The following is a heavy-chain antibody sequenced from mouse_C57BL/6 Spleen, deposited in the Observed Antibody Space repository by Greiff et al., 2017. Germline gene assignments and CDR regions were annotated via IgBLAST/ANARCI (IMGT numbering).Heavy chain of an antibody. CDR3: ARGGDGNSYGY. J-gene: IGHJ2*01. D-gene: IGHD1-1*01. Sequence: QVQLQQPGAELVKPGASVKLSCKASGYTFTSYWMQWVKQRPGQGLEWIGEIDPSDSYTNYNQKFKGKATLTVDTSSSTAYMQLSSLTSEDSAVYYCARGGDGNSYGYWGQGTTLTVSS. CDR1: GYTFTSYW. CDR2: IDPSDSYT. V-gene: IGHV1-50*01.